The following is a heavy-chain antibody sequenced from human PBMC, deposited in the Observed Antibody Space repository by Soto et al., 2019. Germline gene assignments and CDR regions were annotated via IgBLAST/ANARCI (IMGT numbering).Heavy chain of an antibody. Sequence: QVQLVESGGGVVQPGRSLRLSCAASGFTFSSYGMHWVRQAPGKGLEWVAVIWYDGSNKYYADSVKGRFTISRDNSKNTLYLQMNSLRAEDTAVYYCARVWDASDAFDIWCQGTMVTVSS. V-gene: IGHV3-33*01. D-gene: IGHD1-26*01. CDR1: GFTFSSYG. CDR3: ARVWDASDAFDI. CDR2: IWYDGSNK. J-gene: IGHJ3*02.